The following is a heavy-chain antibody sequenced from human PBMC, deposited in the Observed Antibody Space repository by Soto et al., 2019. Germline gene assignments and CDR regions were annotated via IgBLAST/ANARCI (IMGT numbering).Heavy chain of an antibody. V-gene: IGHV3-23*01. CDR3: ATTSSRWGKLPAWFDP. Sequence: EVQLLESGGGLVQPGGSLRLSCAASGFTFSSYAMSWVRQAPGKGLEWVSAISGSGGSTYYADSVKGRFTISRDNSKNTLYLQMNSLRAEDTAVYYCATTSSRWGKLPAWFDPWGQGTLVTVSS. D-gene: IGHD3-16*01. CDR2: ISGSGGST. CDR1: GFTFSSYA. J-gene: IGHJ5*02.